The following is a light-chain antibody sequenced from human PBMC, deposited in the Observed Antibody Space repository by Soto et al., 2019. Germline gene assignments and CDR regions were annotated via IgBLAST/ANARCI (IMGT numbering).Light chain of an antibody. J-gene: IGKJ1*01. CDR1: QSVSSN. Sequence: EMVMTQSPATLSVFPGERATLSCRASQSVSSNLAWYQQKPGQAPRLLIYGASTRATGVPARFSGSGSGTEFTLTISSLQSEDFAVYHCQHYNSWPRAFGQGTKVESK. V-gene: IGKV3-15*01. CDR2: GAS. CDR3: QHYNSWPRA.